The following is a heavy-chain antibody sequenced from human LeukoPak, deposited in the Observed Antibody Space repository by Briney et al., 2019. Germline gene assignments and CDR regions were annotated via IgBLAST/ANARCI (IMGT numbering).Heavy chain of an antibody. Sequence: GASVKVSCKPSGYAFTGDYMPWGRQAPGQGREWMGWVTPNRGGTNYAHKFQRRVTMNKETPISTGYMEMSRLRSNDTAVYYCARPHCSGGTCYPSDYWGQGTLVTVSS. CDR1: GYAFTGDY. J-gene: IGHJ4*02. V-gene: IGHV1-2*02. D-gene: IGHD2-15*01. CDR3: ARPHCSGGTCYPSDY. CDR2: VTPNRGGT.